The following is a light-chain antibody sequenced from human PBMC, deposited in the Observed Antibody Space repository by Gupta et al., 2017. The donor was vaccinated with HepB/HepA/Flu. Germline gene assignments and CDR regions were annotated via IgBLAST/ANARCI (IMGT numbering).Light chain of an antibody. CDR2: SAT. CDR3: HQLNGYPIT. Sequence: DILLTQSPSLLSASVGDRVTITCRASQGVRIYLAWYQQKPGKAPKLLISSATILQNGVPSRFSGSGSGTEFTLTISSLQPEDFAIYYCHQLNGYPITFGQGTRLEI. CDR1: QGVRIY. V-gene: IGKV1-9*01. J-gene: IGKJ5*01.